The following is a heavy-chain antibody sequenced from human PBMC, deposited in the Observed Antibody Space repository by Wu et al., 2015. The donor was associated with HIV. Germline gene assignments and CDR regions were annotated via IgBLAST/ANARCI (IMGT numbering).Heavy chain of an antibody. Sequence: QVRLVQSGTEVKTPGSSVKVSCKVSGDSFRSYSVSWVRQAPGQGLEWMGRIIIIYGTVKYAEKLQDRLTITADESTNMAYMELGSLRSEDTAIYYCARQDGNSLDYWGQGTRGHRLV. CDR1: GDSFRSYS. J-gene: IGHJ4*02. CDR2: IIIIYGTV. CDR3: ARQDGNSLDY. V-gene: IGHV1-69*13. D-gene: IGHD5-24*01.